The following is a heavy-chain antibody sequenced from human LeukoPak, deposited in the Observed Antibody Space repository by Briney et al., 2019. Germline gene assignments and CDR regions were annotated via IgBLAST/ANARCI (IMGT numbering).Heavy chain of an antibody. CDR2: IYPGDSET. CDR1: RYSFSSFW. V-gene: IGHV5-51*01. Sequence: GESLKISCKTSRYSFSSFWIGWVRQMPGKGLEWMGIIYPGDSETRYSPSFQGRVTFSADKSITTAYLQWSGLKASDTAMYYCARAPDVAVAGASDYWGQGTLVTVSS. J-gene: IGHJ4*02. CDR3: ARAPDVAVAGASDY. D-gene: IGHD6-19*01.